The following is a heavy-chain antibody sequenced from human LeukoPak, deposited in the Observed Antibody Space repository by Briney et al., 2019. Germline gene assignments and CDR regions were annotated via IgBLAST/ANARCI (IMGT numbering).Heavy chain of an antibody. V-gene: IGHV1-18*01. Sequence: ASVKVSCKAVGYTFISYGINWVRQAPGQGREWMGWLSGYNGNTNYAQKFQGRVNMARDTSISTAYMELSRLRSDDTAVYYCARWKRAMDDYDSSGYYGYWGQGTLVAVSS. D-gene: IGHD3-22*01. J-gene: IGHJ4*02. CDR2: LSGYNGNT. CDR1: GYTFISYG. CDR3: ARWKRAMDDYDSSGYYGY.